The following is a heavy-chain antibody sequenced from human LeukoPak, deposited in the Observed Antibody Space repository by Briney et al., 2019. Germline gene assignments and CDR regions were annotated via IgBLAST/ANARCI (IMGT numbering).Heavy chain of an antibody. V-gene: IGHV3-49*04. J-gene: IGHJ4*02. Sequence: GGSLRPSCTASGFTFGDYAMSWVRQAPGKGLEWVGFIRSKAYGGTTEYAASVKGRFTISRDDSKSIAYLQMNSLKTEDTAVYYCTRDVLSDFWSGYSPVDYWGQGTLVTVSS. D-gene: IGHD3-3*01. CDR1: GFTFGDYA. CDR3: TRDVLSDFWSGYSPVDY. CDR2: IRSKAYGGTT.